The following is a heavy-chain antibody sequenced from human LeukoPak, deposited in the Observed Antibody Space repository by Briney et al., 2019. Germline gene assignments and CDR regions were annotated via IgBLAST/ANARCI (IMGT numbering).Heavy chain of an antibody. CDR1: GYTFTGYY. V-gene: IGHV1-2*02. D-gene: IGHD7-27*01. Sequence: GASVRVSCKASGYTFTGYYIHWVRQAPGQGLEWMGWINPNSGDTNYAQNFQGRVTMTRDTSISTAYMELSRLRSDDTAVFYCAREKLGVRAFDIWGQGTMVTVSS. CDR2: INPNSGDT. J-gene: IGHJ3*02. CDR3: AREKLGVRAFDI.